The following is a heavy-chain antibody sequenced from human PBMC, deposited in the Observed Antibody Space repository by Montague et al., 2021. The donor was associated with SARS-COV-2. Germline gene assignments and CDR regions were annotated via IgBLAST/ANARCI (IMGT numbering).Heavy chain of an antibody. CDR1: GFSISSGFY. CDR2: VYHSGYT. CDR3: ARRGYTGPDYFDY. V-gene: IGHV4-38-2*01. Sequence: SETLSLTCSVSGFSISSGFYWAWIRQSPGKGPEWIGTVYHSGYTHYNPXXKCRVTVSIDTSKNQFSLTVTSVTAADTAVYFCARRGYTGPDYFDYWGQGTLVTISS. D-gene: IGHD5-12*01. J-gene: IGHJ4*02.